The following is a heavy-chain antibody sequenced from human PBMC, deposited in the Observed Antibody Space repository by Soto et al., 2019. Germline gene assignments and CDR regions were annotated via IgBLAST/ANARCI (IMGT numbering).Heavy chain of an antibody. Sequence: HPGGSLRLSCAASGFTFSSYGMHWVRQAPGKGLEWVAVISYDGSNKYYADSVKGRFTISRDNSKNTLYLQMNSLRAEDTAVYYCAKDWPATLDYDFWSGPFVRYYGMDFWGQGTTVTVSS. V-gene: IGHV3-30*18. CDR3: AKDWPATLDYDFWSGPFVRYYGMDF. CDR2: ISYDGSNK. J-gene: IGHJ6*02. CDR1: GFTFSSYG. D-gene: IGHD3-3*01.